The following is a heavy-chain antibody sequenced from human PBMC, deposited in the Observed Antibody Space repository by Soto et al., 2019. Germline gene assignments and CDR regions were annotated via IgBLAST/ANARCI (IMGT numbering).Heavy chain of an antibody. D-gene: IGHD3-10*01. Sequence: SETLSLTCTVSGGSISSGSYYWSWSRQRPGQGLEWIGYISYSGSTYYNPSLKSRLTISADTSKNQFALKLSSVTAADTAVYYWARFNIINRLVRVLASRGQGTLVPVSS. V-gene: IGHV4-31*03. CDR3: ARFNIINRLVRVLAS. CDR2: ISYSGST. CDR1: GGSISSGSYY. J-gene: IGHJ4*02.